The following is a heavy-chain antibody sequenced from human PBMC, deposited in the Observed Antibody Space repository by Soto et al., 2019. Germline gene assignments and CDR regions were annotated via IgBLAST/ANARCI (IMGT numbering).Heavy chain of an antibody. CDR1: GSSVSSGSYH. V-gene: IGHV4-61*01. Sequence: PSETLSLTCTVSGSSVSSGSYHWSWIRQPPGKGLEWIGYIYYTGSTNYNPSLKSRVTISVDTSKNQFSLKLSSVTAADTAVYYCARLRRDIVVVAALYLDHWGQGTLVTVSS. CDR3: ARLRRDIVVVAALYLDH. J-gene: IGHJ4*02. D-gene: IGHD2-2*01. CDR2: IYYTGST.